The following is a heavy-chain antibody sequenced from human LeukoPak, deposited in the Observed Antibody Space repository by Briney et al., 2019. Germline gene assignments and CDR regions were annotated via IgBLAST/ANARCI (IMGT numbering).Heavy chain of an antibody. CDR1: GYSFTSYW. V-gene: IGHV5-51*01. D-gene: IGHD6-19*01. Sequence: GESLKISCKGSGYSFTSYWIGWVRQMPGKGLEWMGIIYPGDSDTRYSPSFQGQVTISADKSISTAYLQWSSLKASDTAMYYCAIHATTPGIAVAGTLNWFDPWGQGTLVTVSS. CDR3: AIHATTPGIAVAGTLNWFDP. J-gene: IGHJ5*02. CDR2: IYPGDSDT.